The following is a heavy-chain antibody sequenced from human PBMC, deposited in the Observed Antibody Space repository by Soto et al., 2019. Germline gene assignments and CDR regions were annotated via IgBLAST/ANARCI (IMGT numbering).Heavy chain of an antibody. J-gene: IGHJ3*02. V-gene: IGHV5-51*01. Sequence: PGESLKISCRGSGYSFSKYWIVWVLQMPGKGLEWMGIIYPGDSDTMYSPSFQGQVTISADKSISTAYLQWSSLKASDTAMYYCARRGGYDFRDAFDIWGQGTMVTVSS. D-gene: IGHD5-12*01. CDR1: GYSFSKYW. CDR3: ARRGGYDFRDAFDI. CDR2: IYPGDSDT.